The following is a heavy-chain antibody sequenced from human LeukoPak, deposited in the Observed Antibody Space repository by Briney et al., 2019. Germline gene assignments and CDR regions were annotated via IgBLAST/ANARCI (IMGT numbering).Heavy chain of an antibody. CDR2: ISAYNGNT. CDR1: GYTFTSYG. Sequence: ASVKVSCKASGYTFTSYGISWVRQAPGQGLEWMGWISAYNGNTNYAQKLQGRVTMTTDTSISTAYMELSRLRSDDTAVYYCARVGYSSGWYPKTSLDYWGQGTLVTVSS. J-gene: IGHJ4*02. V-gene: IGHV1-18*01. D-gene: IGHD6-19*01. CDR3: ARVGYSSGWYPKTSLDY.